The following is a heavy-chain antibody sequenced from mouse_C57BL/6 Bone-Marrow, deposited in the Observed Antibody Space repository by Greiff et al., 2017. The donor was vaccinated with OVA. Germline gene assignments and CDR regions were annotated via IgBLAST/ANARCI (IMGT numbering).Heavy chain of an antibody. J-gene: IGHJ2*01. CDR2: IDPANGNT. V-gene: IGHV14-3*01. D-gene: IGHD2-13*01. CDR1: GFNINNTY. Sequence: EVQLQQSVAELVRPGASVKLSCTASGFNINNTYMHWVKQRPEQGLEWIGRIDPANGNTKYAPKFQGKATITADTSSNTAYLQLSSLTSEDTAIYYCARGGYYLDYWWWGQGTTLTVSS. CDR3: ARGGYYLDYWW.